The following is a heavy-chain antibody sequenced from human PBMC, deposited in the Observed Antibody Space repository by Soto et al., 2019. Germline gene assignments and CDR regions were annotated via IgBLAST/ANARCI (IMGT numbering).Heavy chain of an antibody. CDR1: GFIFSSYG. D-gene: IGHD1-1*01. CDR3: AKSVYNWNDGFFDS. Sequence: QVQLVESGGGVVQPGRSLRLSCAASGFIFSSYGMHWVRQAPGKVLEWGAVISYDGINKYYSDSVKGRFTISRDNSKSTLYLQMNSLRAEDTAVYYCAKSVYNWNDGFFDSWGQGTLVTVSS. J-gene: IGHJ4*02. V-gene: IGHV3-30*18. CDR2: ISYDGINK.